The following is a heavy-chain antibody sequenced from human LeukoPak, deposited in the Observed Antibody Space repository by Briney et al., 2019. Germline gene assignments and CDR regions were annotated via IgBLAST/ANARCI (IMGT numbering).Heavy chain of an antibody. Sequence: PGRSLRLSCAASGFIFNSYGMHWVRQAPGKGLEWVALIWYDGSNKYYVDSVKGRFTISRDNNKNTLYLQMNSLRAEDTAAYYCARASYYGSGSYYGVDYWGQGTLVTVSS. CDR3: ARASYYGSGSYYGVDY. J-gene: IGHJ4*02. D-gene: IGHD3-10*01. V-gene: IGHV3-33*01. CDR2: IWYDGSNK. CDR1: GFIFNSYG.